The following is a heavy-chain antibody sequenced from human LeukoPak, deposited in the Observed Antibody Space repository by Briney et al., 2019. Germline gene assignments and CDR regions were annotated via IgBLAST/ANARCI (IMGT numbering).Heavy chain of an antibody. CDR1: GFTFSSYE. Sequence: PGGSLRLSCAASGFTFSSYEMNWVRQAPGKGLEWVSYISSSGSTIYYADSVKGRFTVSRDNGKNSLYLQMNSLRAEDTAVYYCARGLSYYYDSSGYYPDAFDIWGQGTMVTVSS. D-gene: IGHD3-22*01. CDR2: ISSSGSTI. CDR3: ARGLSYYYDSSGYYPDAFDI. J-gene: IGHJ3*02. V-gene: IGHV3-48*03.